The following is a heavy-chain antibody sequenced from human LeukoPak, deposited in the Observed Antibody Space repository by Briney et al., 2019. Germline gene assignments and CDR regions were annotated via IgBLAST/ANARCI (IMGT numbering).Heavy chain of an antibody. D-gene: IGHD3-22*01. CDR1: GGSISSYY. V-gene: IGHV4-59*01. Sequence: SETLSLTCTVSGGSISSYYWSWIRQPPGKGLEWIGYIYYGGSTNYNPSLKSRVTISVDTSKNQFSLKLSSVTAADTAVYYCARGEDVVIPGYFDYWGQGTLVTVSS. J-gene: IGHJ4*02. CDR2: IYYGGST. CDR3: ARGEDVVIPGYFDY.